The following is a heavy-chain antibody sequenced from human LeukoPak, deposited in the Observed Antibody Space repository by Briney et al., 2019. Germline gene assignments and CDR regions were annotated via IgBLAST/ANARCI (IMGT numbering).Heavy chain of an antibody. V-gene: IGHV3-23*01. J-gene: IGHJ4*02. CDR1: GFTFSRYS. D-gene: IGHD1-1*01. CDR2: LRGNGDT. Sequence: GAPRLSFAAAGFTFSRYSQSWGREAPAGGVGGVSSLRGNGDTFYADSVKGRFTLSRDDSRNTVYLQLNNLRVEDTAVYYCAKASWVSNADAVLWGQGTVVTVSS. CDR3: AKASWVSNADAVL.